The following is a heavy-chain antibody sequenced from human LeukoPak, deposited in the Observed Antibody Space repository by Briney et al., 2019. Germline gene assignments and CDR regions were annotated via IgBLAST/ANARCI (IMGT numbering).Heavy chain of an antibody. Sequence: GGSLRLSCAASGFIFNNYGIHWVRQAPGKGLQWVAFIRYDGKNKYYADSVKGRFTISRDNAKNSLYLQMNSLRAEDTAVYYCARDRRLYDYVWGSYRQDDAFDIWGQGTMVAVSS. CDR3: ARDRRLYDYVWGSYRQDDAFDI. D-gene: IGHD3-16*02. CDR2: IRYDGKNK. J-gene: IGHJ3*02. CDR1: GFIFNNYG. V-gene: IGHV3-30*02.